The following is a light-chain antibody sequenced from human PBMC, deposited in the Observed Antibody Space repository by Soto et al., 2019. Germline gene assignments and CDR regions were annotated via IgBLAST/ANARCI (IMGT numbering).Light chain of an antibody. CDR1: QSVSDN. J-gene: IGKJ4*01. CDR3: QQYNNWPLT. Sequence: EIVVTQSPATLSVSPGERATLSCRASQSVSDNLAWYQQKPGQAPRLLIYGASTRATGIPARFSGSGSGTEFTLTISSLQSEDFAVYYCQQYNNWPLTFGGGTKVDIK. CDR2: GAS. V-gene: IGKV3D-15*01.